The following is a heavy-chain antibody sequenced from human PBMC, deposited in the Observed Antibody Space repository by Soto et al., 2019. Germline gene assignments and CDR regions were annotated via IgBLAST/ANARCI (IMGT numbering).Heavy chain of an antibody. V-gene: IGHV3-73*02. J-gene: IGHJ5*01. Sequence: EVQLVQSGGGLVHPGTSLRLSCVGSGFSFRGSPMYWVRQASGKGLEWVGRVGTIGERYATTYAASVKGRFTISRDDSKSMMYLQMNTLESEDTAMYYCTRYGGTSIDAAALGQGTHVTVSS. D-gene: IGHD3-10*01. CDR1: GFSFRGSP. CDR2: VGTIGERYAT. CDR3: TRYGGTSIDAAA.